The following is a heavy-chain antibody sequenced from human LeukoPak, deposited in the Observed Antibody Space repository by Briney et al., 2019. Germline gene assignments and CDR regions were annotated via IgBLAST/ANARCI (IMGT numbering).Heavy chain of an antibody. Sequence: PGGSLRLSCAASGFTFSTYSMHWVRQPPGKGLEWVSFISTGSSTIYYADSVKGRFTISRDNAKNSLYLQMNSLRDEDTAVYYCARVAEIRLRLRSAFDYWGQGTLVTVSS. D-gene: IGHD5-18*01. CDR2: ISTGSSTI. CDR3: ARVAEIRLRLRSAFDY. V-gene: IGHV3-48*02. CDR1: GFTFSTYS. J-gene: IGHJ4*02.